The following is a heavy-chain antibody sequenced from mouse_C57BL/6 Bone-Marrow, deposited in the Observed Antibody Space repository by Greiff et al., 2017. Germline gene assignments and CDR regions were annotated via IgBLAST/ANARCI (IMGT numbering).Heavy chain of an antibody. V-gene: IGHV3-8*01. J-gene: IGHJ2*01. Sequence: EVQLQESGPGLAKPSQTLSLTCSVTGYSITSDYWNWIRKFPGHNLEYIGYISSSGNTYYNPSLKSRISITRDTSKNQYSLQLNSVTTEDTATYYCARSYSLPFDYWGQGTTLTVSS. D-gene: IGHD1-1*01. CDR1: GYSITSDY. CDR2: ISSSGNT. CDR3: ARSYSLPFDY.